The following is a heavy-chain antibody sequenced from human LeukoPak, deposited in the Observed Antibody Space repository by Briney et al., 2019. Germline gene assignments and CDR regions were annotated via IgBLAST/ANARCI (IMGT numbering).Heavy chain of an antibody. CDR3: ARETSQKGAHYMDV. Sequence: SETLSLTCTVSGGSISSGSYYWSWIRQPAGKGLEWIGDIYYSGYTNYNPSLKSRVTISVDTSKNQFSLKLRSVTAADTAVYYCARETSQKGAHYMDVWGKGTTVTVSS. CDR2: IYYSGYT. J-gene: IGHJ6*03. CDR1: GGSISSGSYY. V-gene: IGHV4-61*10. D-gene: IGHD3-16*01.